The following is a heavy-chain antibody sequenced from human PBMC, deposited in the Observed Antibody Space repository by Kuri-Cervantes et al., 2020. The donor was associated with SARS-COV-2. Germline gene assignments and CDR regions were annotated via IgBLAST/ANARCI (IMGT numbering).Heavy chain of an antibody. V-gene: IGHV3-48*03. Sequence: GGSLRLSCAASGFTFTSYAIHWVRQAPGKGLEWLSYIGNTDSTTYYADSVKGRFTISRDNAKNLLYLQMNSLRAEDTALYYCARDLSQYGDPGFDFWGQGTLVTVSS. CDR1: GFTFTSYA. CDR3: ARDLSQYGDPGFDF. D-gene: IGHD4-17*01. CDR2: IGNTDSTT. J-gene: IGHJ4*02.